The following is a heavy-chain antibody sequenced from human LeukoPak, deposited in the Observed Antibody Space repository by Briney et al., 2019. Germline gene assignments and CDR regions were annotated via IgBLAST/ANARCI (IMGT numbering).Heavy chain of an antibody. J-gene: IGHJ4*02. Sequence: SETLSLTCTVSGGSISPYFWSWIRQPPGKGLEWIGYVYYSGSTNYNPSLKSRVTMSVDASKNQFSLKLGSVTAADPAVYYCAEYIRRSGTYNFDFWGQGTLVTVSS. CDR3: AEYIRRSGTYNFDF. CDR1: GGSISPYF. V-gene: IGHV4-59*01. CDR2: VYYSGST. D-gene: IGHD5-24*01.